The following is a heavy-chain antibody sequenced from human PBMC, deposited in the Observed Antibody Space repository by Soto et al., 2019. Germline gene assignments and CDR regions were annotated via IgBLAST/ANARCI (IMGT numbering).Heavy chain of an antibody. Sequence: SETLSLTCTVSGGSISSYYWSWIRQPPGKGLEWIGYIYYSGSTNYNPSLKSRVTISVDTSKNQFSLKLSSVTAADTAVYYCAMTYYNFWSGYYYDYRGQGTLVTVSS. CDR3: AMTYYNFWSGYYYDY. D-gene: IGHD3-3*01. CDR1: GGSISSYY. CDR2: IYYSGST. V-gene: IGHV4-59*01. J-gene: IGHJ4*02.